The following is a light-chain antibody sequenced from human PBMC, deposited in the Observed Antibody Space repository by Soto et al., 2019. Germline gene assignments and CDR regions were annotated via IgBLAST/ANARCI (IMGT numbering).Light chain of an antibody. J-gene: IGLJ1*01. CDR1: SSDIGGYKY. CDR3: SSYTSSSTLDV. Sequence: QSVLTQPASVSGSPGQSITISCTGTSSDIGGYKYVSWYQLHPGKAPKLMIYEVTNRPSGVSFRFSGSKSGNTASLTISGLQAEDEADYYCSSYTSSSTLDVFGTGTKLTVL. V-gene: IGLV2-14*01. CDR2: EVT.